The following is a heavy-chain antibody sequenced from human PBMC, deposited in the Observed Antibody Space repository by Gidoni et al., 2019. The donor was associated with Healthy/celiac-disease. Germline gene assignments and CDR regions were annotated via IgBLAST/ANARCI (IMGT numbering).Heavy chain of an antibody. V-gene: IGHV4-31*03. D-gene: IGHD4-17*01. J-gene: IGHJ6*02. CDR2: IYYSGST. Sequence: QVQLQESGPGLVKPSQTLSLTCTVSGGSISSGGYSWSWIRPHPGKGLEWIGYIYYSGSTYYNPSLKSRVTISVDTSKNQFSLKLSSVTAADTAVYYCAREAPDYGGAHYYYGMDVWGQGTTVTVSS. CDR1: GGSISSGGYS. CDR3: AREAPDYGGAHYYYGMDV.